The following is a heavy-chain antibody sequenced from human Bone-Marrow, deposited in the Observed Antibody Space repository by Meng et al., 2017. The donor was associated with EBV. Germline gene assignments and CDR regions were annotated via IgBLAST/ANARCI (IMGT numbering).Heavy chain of an antibody. CDR1: GGSFSGYY. CDR3: ARGKSRDYIWGSYRIFDY. J-gene: IGHJ4*02. Sequence: QGQLQQWGAGWLKPSETLSLTCAVYGGSFSGYYWSWIRQPPGKGLEWIGEINHSGSTNYNPSLKSRVTISVDTSKNQFSLSLSSVTAADTSVYYCARGKSRDYIWGSYRIFDYWGQGTLVTVSS. CDR2: INHSGST. D-gene: IGHD3-16*02. V-gene: IGHV4-34*01.